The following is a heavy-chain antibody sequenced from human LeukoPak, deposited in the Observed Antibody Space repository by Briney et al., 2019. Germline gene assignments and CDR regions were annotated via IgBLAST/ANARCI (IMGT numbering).Heavy chain of an antibody. CDR3: GRFGDAFDI. J-gene: IGHJ3*02. CDR1: GFTFSSYV. Sequence: PGGSLRLSCSASGFTFSSYVLHWVRQAPGKGLEDVSAISGNGESTYYVDSVKGRFTISRGNAKNTLYLQMSSLRPEDTAIYYCGRFGDAFDIWGQGTMVTVSS. D-gene: IGHD3-10*01. V-gene: IGHV3-64D*06. CDR2: ISGNGEST.